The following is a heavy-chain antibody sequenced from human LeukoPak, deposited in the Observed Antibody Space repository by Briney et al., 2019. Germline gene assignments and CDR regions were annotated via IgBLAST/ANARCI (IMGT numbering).Heavy chain of an antibody. CDR3: ARGDGSVRSDY. J-gene: IGHJ4*02. D-gene: IGHD3-22*01. V-gene: IGHV4-34*01. Sequence: SETLSLTCAVYGGSFSGYYWSWIRQPPGKGLEWIGEINHSGSTNYNPSLKSRVTISVDTSKNQFSLKLSSVTAADTAVYYCARGDGSVRSDYWGQGTLVTVSS. CDR1: GGSFSGYY. CDR2: INHSGST.